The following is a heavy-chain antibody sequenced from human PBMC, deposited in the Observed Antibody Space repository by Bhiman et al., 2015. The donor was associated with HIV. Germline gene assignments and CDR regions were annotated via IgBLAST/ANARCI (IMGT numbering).Heavy chain of an antibody. CDR3: AREAVAGSVYFNY. V-gene: IGHV3-7*01. Sequence: EVQLVESGGTLVQPGDSLRLSCEASGFPFASFWMTWVRQAPGKGLEWVANINQDGSEKYYVDSVKGRFTISRDNTKNSLYLQMNTLRAEDTALYYCAREAVAGSVYFNYWGQGTVVTVSS. D-gene: IGHD6-19*01. J-gene: IGHJ4*02. CDR1: GFPFASFW. CDR2: INQDGSEK.